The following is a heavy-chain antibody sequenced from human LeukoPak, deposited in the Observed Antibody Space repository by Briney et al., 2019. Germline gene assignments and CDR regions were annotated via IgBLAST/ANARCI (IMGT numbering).Heavy chain of an antibody. J-gene: IGHJ4*02. CDR3: ARVYYGGSLDY. D-gene: IGHD4-23*01. CDR2: ISSSSSDI. V-gene: IGHV3-21*01. CDR1: GFTFSSYT. Sequence: PGGSLRLSCTVSGFTFSSYTMNWVRQAPGKGLEWVSLISSSSSDIYYADSVKGRFTISRDNANNSLYLQMSSLRADDTAVYYCARVYYGGSLDYWGQGTLVTVSS.